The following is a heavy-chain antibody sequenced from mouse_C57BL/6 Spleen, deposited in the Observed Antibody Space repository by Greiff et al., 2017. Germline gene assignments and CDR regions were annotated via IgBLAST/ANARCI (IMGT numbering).Heavy chain of an antibody. D-gene: IGHD2-3*01. V-gene: IGHV8-12*01. CDR2: IYWDDDK. CDR1: GFSLSTSGMG. CDR3: ARSPDGYYGHYAMDY. Sequence: QVTLKVSGPGILQSSQTLSLTCSFSGFSLSTSGMGVSWIRQPSGKGLEWLAHIYWDDDKRYNPSLKSRLTISKDTSRNQVFLKITSVDTADTATDYCARSPDGYYGHYAMDYWGQGTSVTVSS. J-gene: IGHJ4*01.